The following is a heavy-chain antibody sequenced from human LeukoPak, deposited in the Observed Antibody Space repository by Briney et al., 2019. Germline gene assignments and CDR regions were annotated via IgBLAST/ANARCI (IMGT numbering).Heavy chain of an antibody. V-gene: IGHV1-2*02. Sequence: GASVKVSCKASGYTFTGYYMHWVRQAPGQGLEWMGWINLNSGDTNYAQKFQGRVTMTRDTSISTAYMELSRLKSDDTAMYFCARSLVIVTTTHDAFDIWGQGTMVTVSS. CDR2: INLNSGDT. J-gene: IGHJ3*02. CDR1: GYTFTGYY. D-gene: IGHD5-12*01. CDR3: ARSLVIVTTTHDAFDI.